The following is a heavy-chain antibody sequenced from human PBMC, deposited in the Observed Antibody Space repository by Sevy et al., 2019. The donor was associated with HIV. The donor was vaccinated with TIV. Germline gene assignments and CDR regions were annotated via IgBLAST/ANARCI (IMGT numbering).Heavy chain of an antibody. D-gene: IGHD4-17*01. V-gene: IGHV3-23*01. CDR3: ARSSGAGEAYYYYYFYMDV. J-gene: IGHJ6*03. CDR1: GFTLNTFA. Sequence: GGSLRLSCAASGFTLNTFAMSWVRQAPGKGLEWVSSSSESGTKTYDADSVKGRFTISRDNSKNTLYLRMNSLRAEDTAIYYCARSSGAGEAYYYYYFYMDVWGKGATVTVSS. CDR2: SSESGTKT.